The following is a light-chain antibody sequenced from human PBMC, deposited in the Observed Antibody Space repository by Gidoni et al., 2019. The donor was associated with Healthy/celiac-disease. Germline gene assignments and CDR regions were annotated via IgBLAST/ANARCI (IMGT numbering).Light chain of an antibody. Sequence: DIQITQSPSSLSASVGDRVTITCRASQSISSYLNWYQQKPGKAPKLLIYAASSLQSGVPSRFSGSGSGTDFTLTISSLQPEDFATYYCQQSYSTPVSFXXXTKLEIK. V-gene: IGKV1-39*01. CDR1: QSISSY. CDR2: AAS. CDR3: QQSYSTPVS. J-gene: IGKJ2*03.